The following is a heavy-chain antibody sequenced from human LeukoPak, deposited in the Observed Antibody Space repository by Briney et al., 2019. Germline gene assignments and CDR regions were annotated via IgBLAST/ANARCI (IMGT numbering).Heavy chain of an antibody. CDR3: ARLYCGGGSCYGRYYFDY. V-gene: IGHV3-21*01. CDR2: ISTSSTHI. J-gene: IGHJ4*02. CDR1: GFTFSSHA. D-gene: IGHD2-15*01. Sequence: GGSLRLSCAASGFTFSSHAMDWVRQAPGKGLEWVSSISTSSTHIYYADSVKGRFTISRDNAKNSLYLQMNSLRAEDTAVYYCARLYCGGGSCYGRYYFDYWGQGTLVTVSS.